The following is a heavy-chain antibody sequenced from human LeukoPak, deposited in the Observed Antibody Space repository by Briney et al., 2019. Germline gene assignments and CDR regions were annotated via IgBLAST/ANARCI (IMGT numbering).Heavy chain of an antibody. V-gene: IGHV3-21*04. D-gene: IGHD2-15*01. CDR1: GFSLNSYT. CDR2: ISSSSTYI. Sequence: GGSLRLSCAASGFSLNSYTMSWVRQAPGKGLEWVSSISSSSTYIYYADSLKGRFTISRDNTYNSLYLQMNSLRAEDTAVYYCAKDARYCSGGSCYDWGQGTLVTVSS. CDR3: AKDARYCSGGSCYD. J-gene: IGHJ4*02.